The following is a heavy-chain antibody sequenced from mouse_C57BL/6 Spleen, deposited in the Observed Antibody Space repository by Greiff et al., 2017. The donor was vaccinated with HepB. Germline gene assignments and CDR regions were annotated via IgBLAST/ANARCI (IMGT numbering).Heavy chain of an antibody. CDR3: ARHGDGYYVGYFDY. CDR1: GFTFSSYG. CDR2: ISSGGSYT. V-gene: IGHV5-6*01. Sequence: EVQVVESGGDLVKPGGSLKLSCAASGFTFSSYGMSWVRQTPDKRLEWVATISSGGSYTYYPDSVKGRFTISRDNAKNTLYLQMSSLKSEDTAMYYCARHGDGYYVGYFDYWGQGTTLTVSP. J-gene: IGHJ2*01. D-gene: IGHD2-3*01.